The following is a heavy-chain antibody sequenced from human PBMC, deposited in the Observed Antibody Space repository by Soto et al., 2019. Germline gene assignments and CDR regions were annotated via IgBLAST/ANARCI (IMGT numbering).Heavy chain of an antibody. CDR3: ARSYTLSLWPAPNWFDP. D-gene: IGHD2-2*02. V-gene: IGHV4-30-2*05. CDR2: IYHSGST. J-gene: IGHJ5*02. Sequence: PSETLSLTCAVSGGSISSGGYSWSWIRQPPGKGLEWIGYIYHSGSTYYNPSLKSRVVISVDTSKNHFSLDLTSVTAADTAVYYCARSYTLSLWPAPNWFDPWGQGTLVTVSS. CDR1: GGSISSGGYS.